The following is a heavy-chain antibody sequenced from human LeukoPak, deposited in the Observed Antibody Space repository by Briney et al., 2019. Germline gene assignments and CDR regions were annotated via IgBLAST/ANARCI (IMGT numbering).Heavy chain of an antibody. CDR1: GGSISSYY. V-gene: IGHV4-59*12. CDR3: AREDGSGTYYRDY. D-gene: IGHD3-10*01. Sequence: SETLSLTCTVSGGSISSYYWSWIRQPPGKGLEWIGYIYCSGSTNYNPSLKSRVTISVDTSKNQFSLRLNSVTAADTAVYYCAREDGSGTYYRDYWGQGTLVTVSS. CDR2: IYCSGST. J-gene: IGHJ4*02.